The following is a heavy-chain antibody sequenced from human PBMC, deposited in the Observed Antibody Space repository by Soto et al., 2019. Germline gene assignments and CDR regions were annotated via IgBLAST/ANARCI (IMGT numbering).Heavy chain of an antibody. CDR2: ISYDGTDK. V-gene: IGHV3-30-3*01. CDR3: ARGGDIAVAGTSYYYDFGMDV. D-gene: IGHD6-19*01. CDR1: GFTFNTYA. Sequence: QVQLVESGGGVVQPWKSLRLSCAASGFTFNTYAMHWVRQASGKGLEWVAVISYDGTDKYYADSVKGRFTISRDISTNXLXLXXNSLSTDDTAVYYCARGGDIAVAGTSYYYDFGMDVWGQGTTVTVSS. J-gene: IGHJ6*02.